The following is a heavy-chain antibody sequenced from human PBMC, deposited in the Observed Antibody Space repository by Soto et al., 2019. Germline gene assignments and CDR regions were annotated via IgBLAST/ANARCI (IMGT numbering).Heavy chain of an antibody. CDR3: ARGYSSSGWFYYFDY. J-gene: IGHJ4*02. V-gene: IGHV3-74*01. CDR2: INSDGSST. Sequence: GGSLRLSCAASGFTFSSYWMHWVRQAPGKGLVWVSRINSDGSSTSYADSVKGRFTISRDNAKNTLYLQMNSLRAEGTAVYYCARGYSSSGWFYYFDYWGQGTLVTVSS. CDR1: GFTFSSYW. D-gene: IGHD6-19*01.